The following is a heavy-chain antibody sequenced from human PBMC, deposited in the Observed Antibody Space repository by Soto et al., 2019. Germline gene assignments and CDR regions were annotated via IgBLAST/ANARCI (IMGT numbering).Heavy chain of an antibody. CDR2: IYYSGFT. V-gene: IGHV4-31*03. Sequence: QVQLQESGPGLVKASQTRSLTCTVAGGAISRGGYYWSWIRQHPGKGLEWIGYIYYSGFTYYNPSLKSRVTISVDTSKNQFSLKLSSVTAADTAVYYCARSIDPWGQGTLVTVSS. J-gene: IGHJ5*02. CDR3: ARSIDP. CDR1: GGAISRGGYY.